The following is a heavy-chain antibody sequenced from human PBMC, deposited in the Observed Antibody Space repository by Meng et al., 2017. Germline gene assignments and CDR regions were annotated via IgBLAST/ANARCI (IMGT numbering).Heavy chain of an antibody. CDR1: GYTLTSYA. V-gene: IGHV7-4-1*02. J-gene: IGHJ4*02. D-gene: IGHD2-2*01. Sequence: QFQLVQTGSELRKPGASLKVSCKAAGYTLTSYAINWLRQAPGQGLQWMGWIDTKTGNPTYVPGFTGRLVFSLDTSVSTAYLQISGLKADDTAVYYCTRDGYSDCSRTSCFDSWGQGTLVTVSS. CDR2: IDTKTGNP. CDR3: TRDGYSDCSRTSCFDS.